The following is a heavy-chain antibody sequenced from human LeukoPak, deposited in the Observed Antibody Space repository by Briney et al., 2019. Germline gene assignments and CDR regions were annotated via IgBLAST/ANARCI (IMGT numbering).Heavy chain of an antibody. CDR3: ARLRGPNCSGGSCYDY. J-gene: IGHJ4*02. Sequence: ASVKVSCKASGYTLTSDGMNWVRQAPGQGLEWMGWINTNTGNPTYGQGFTGRFVFSLDTSVNTAYLQISSLKAEDTAVYYCARLRGPNCSGGSCYDYWGQGTLVTVSS. CDR2: INTNTGNP. CDR1: GYTLTSDG. D-gene: IGHD2-15*01. V-gene: IGHV7-4-1*02.